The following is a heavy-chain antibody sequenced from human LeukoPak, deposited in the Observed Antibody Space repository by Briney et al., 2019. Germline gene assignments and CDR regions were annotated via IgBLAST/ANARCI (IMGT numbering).Heavy chain of an antibody. CDR3: VSGGSYLTK. J-gene: IGHJ4*02. D-gene: IGHD3-10*01. CDR2: IYFSGTT. Sequence: PSETLSLTCTVSGGSISSYWSWIRQSPGKGLEWIGYIYFSGTTNYNPSLKSRPTITIDTSRNQFSLKLSSVTAADTAIYYCVSGGSYLTKWGQGTLVTVSS. V-gene: IGHV4-59*01. CDR1: GGSISSY.